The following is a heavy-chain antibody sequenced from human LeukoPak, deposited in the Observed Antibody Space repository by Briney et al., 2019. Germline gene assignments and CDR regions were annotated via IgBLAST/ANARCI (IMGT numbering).Heavy chain of an antibody. J-gene: IGHJ4*02. V-gene: IGHV3-21*01. CDR1: GFTFSSYS. Sequence: GGSLRLSCAASGFTFSSYSMNRVRQAPGKGLEWVSSISSSSSYIYYADSVKGRFTISRDNAKNSLYLQMNSLRAEDTAVYYCATIRASAAEFDYWGQGTLVTVSS. CDR3: ATIRASAAEFDY. CDR2: ISSSSSYI. D-gene: IGHD6-13*01.